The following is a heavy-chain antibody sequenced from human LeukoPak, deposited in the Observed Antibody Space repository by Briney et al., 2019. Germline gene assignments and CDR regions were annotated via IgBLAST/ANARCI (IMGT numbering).Heavy chain of an antibody. J-gene: IGHJ4*02. D-gene: IGHD5-18*01. Sequence: GGSLRLSCAASGFTFSSHAMSWVRQAPGKGLEWVSAITADSYYTYYADSVQGRFTISRDNSKNTLYLHMNSLRAEDTALYFCANCVDTSMGGNDYWGQGTLVTVSS. CDR3: ANCVDTSMGGNDY. V-gene: IGHV3-23*01. CDR1: GFTFSSHA. CDR2: ITADSYYT.